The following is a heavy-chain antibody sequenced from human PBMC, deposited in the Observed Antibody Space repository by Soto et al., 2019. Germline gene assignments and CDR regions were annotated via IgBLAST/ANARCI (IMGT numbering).Heavy chain of an antibody. J-gene: IGHJ4*02. CDR2: ISAYNGNT. V-gene: IGHV1-18*01. D-gene: IGHD2-21*02. CDR1: GYTFTSYG. Sequence: QVQLVQSGAEVKKPGASVKVSCKASGYTFTSYGISWVRQAPGQGLDWMGWISAYNGNTKYAQDLQGRVTMTTDTSTSTAYMELRSLRSDDTAVYYCARRLGLLVTPIPGYWGQGTLVTVSS. CDR3: ARRLGLLVTPIPGY.